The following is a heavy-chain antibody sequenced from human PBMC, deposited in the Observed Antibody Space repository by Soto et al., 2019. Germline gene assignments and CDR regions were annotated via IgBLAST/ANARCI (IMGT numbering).Heavy chain of an antibody. V-gene: IGHV3-23*01. CDR3: AKATTNGGWFNPFDS. Sequence: GGSLRFSCAASGLSFVNYAMTWVRQAPGKGLEWVSGLSGSGTSTYYADSVKGRFTISRDNSRDTLFLQMNSLTADDTAVYYCAKATTNGGWFNPFDSWGQGALVTVSS. J-gene: IGHJ4*02. D-gene: IGHD6-19*01. CDR2: LSGSGTST. CDR1: GLSFVNYA.